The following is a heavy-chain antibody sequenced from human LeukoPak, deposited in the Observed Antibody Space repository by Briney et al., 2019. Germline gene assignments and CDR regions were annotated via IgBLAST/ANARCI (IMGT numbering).Heavy chain of an antibody. D-gene: IGHD3-10*01. Sequence: PSETLSLTCTVSGGSMTSGSYYWSWIRKPAGKGLEWIGCVYTSGNTEYTPSLKSRVIISIDTSKNQFSLKLTSATAADTAVYYCARTDPYGAGNPWGQGTLVTVSS. CDR2: VYTSGNT. CDR1: GGSMTSGSYY. CDR3: ARTDPYGAGNP. J-gene: IGHJ5*02. V-gene: IGHV4-61*02.